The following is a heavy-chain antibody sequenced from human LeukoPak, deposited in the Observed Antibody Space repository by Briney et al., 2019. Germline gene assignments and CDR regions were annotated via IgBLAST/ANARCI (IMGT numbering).Heavy chain of an antibody. D-gene: IGHD3-10*01. J-gene: IGHJ6*03. Sequence: PSETLSLTCAVYGGSFSGYYWSWIRQSPGKGLEWIGEINHRGSTNYNPSLKSRVTISVDTSKNQFSLKLSSVTAADTAVYYCARVRPGYYYYMDVWGKGTTVTVSS. CDR1: GGSFSGYY. V-gene: IGHV4-34*01. CDR3: ARVRPGYYYYMDV. CDR2: INHRGST.